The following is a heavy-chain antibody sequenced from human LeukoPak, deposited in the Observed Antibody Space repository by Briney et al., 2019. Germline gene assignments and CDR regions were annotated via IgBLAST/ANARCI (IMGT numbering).Heavy chain of an antibody. CDR1: GYTFTAYY. Sequence: ASVKVSCKASGYTFTAYYMHWVRQAPGQGLEWMGWINPNSGGTNYAQKFQGRVTMTRDTSISTAYMELSRLRSDDTALYYCARALPYDISGTPFDYWGQGTLVTVSS. CDR3: ARALPYDISGTPFDY. J-gene: IGHJ4*02. D-gene: IGHD3-22*01. V-gene: IGHV1-2*02. CDR2: INPNSGGT.